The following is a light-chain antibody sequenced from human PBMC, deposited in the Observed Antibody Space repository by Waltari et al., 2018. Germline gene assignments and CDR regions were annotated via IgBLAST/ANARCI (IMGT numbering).Light chain of an antibody. Sequence: QSVLTQPPSASGTPGQRVTIPCSGRSPNVGVHSVSWYQQIPGTAPKPPIYRDNQRPSGVPDRFSGSKSGASASLAVSGLRSEDEADYYCAVWDDSLGTFVFGTGTQVTVL. J-gene: IGLJ1*01. CDR2: RDN. CDR1: SPNVGVHS. CDR3: AVWDDSLGTFV. V-gene: IGLV1-47*01.